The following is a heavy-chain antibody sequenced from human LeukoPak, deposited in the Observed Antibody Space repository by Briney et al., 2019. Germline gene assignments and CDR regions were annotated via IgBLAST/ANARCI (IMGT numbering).Heavy chain of an antibody. CDR2: IYYSGST. CDR1: GGSISSSSYY. J-gene: IGHJ4*02. V-gene: IGHV4-39*01. Sequence: PSETLSLTCTVSGGSISSSSYYWGWIRQPPGKGLEWIGSIYYSGSTYYNPSLKSRVTISVDTSKNQFSLKLSSVTAADTAVYYCAGVATETRRVFDYWGQGTLVTVSS. CDR3: AGVATETRRVFDY. D-gene: IGHD5-12*01.